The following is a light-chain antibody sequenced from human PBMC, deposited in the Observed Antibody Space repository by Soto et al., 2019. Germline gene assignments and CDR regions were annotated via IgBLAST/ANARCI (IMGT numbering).Light chain of an antibody. CDR2: APS. CDR3: QQLHGYPIT. J-gene: IGKJ5*01. V-gene: IGKV1-9*01. Sequence: ILLTQSPSSLSASVGDRVTITCRASQGIDTSLAWYQQKPGKAPKPLIYAPSNFQSGVPSRFSGSGSGTHFTLTISSLQPEDFSTYYCQQLHGYPITFGQGTRLEI. CDR1: QGIDTS.